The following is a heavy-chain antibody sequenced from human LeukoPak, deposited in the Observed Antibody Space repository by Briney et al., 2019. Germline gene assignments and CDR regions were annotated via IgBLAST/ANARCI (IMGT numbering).Heavy chain of an antibody. D-gene: IGHD3-3*01. V-gene: IGHV3-11*04. Sequence: GGSLRLSCAASGFTFSDYYMSWIRQAPGKGLEWVSYISSSGSTIYYADSVKGRFTISRDNAKNSLYLQMNSLRAGDTAVYYCARDTGPFFGVVIPFDYWGQGTLVTVSS. CDR2: ISSSGSTI. J-gene: IGHJ4*02. CDR1: GFTFSDYY. CDR3: ARDTGPFFGVVIPFDY.